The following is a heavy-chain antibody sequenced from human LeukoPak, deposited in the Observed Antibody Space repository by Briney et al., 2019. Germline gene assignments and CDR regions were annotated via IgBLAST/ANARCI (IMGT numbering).Heavy chain of an antibody. CDR1: GGSISSSSYY. CDR3: ARRRFAAHFFDY. J-gene: IGHJ4*02. V-gene: IGHV4-39*07. CDR2: IYYSGST. Sequence: SETLSLTCTVSGGSISSSSYYWGWIRQPPGKGLEWIGSIYYSGSTNYNPSLKSRVTISVDTSKNQFSLKLSSVTAADTAVYYCARRRFAAHFFDYWGQGTLVTVSS. D-gene: IGHD6-6*01.